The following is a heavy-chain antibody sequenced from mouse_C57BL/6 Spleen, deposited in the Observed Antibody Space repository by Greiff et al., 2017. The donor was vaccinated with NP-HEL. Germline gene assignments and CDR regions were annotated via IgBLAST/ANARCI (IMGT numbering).Heavy chain of an antibody. CDR2: INPGSGGT. J-gene: IGHJ3*01. CDR1: GYAFTNYL. D-gene: IGHD5-1-1*01. Sequence: VQLHQSGAELVRPGTSVKVSCKASGYAFTNYLIEWVKQRPGQGLEWIGVINPGSGGTNYNEKFKGKATLTADKSSSTAYMQLSSLTSEDSAVYFCARSEKYPAWFAYWGQGTLVTVSA. CDR3: ARSEKYPAWFAY. V-gene: IGHV1-54*01.